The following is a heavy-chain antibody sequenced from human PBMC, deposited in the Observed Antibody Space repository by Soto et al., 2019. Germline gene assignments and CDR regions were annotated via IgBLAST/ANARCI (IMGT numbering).Heavy chain of an antibody. CDR2: FDPEDGET. J-gene: IGHJ4*02. CDR1: GHTLTELS. D-gene: IGHD2-21*01. V-gene: IGHV1-24*01. Sequence: QVQLLQSGAEVKKPGASVKVSCKVSGHTLTELSMHWVRQAPGRGLEWMGGFDPEDGETIFAQKFQGRVTMTEATYTDSTHMEVPSLRSEDTAVYYWAAGGTRLLHAPFDYWGQGTLVTISS. CDR3: AAGGTRLLHAPFDY.